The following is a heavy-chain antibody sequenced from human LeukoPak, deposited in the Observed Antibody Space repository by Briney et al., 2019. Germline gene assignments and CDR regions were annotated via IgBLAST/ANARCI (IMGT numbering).Heavy chain of an antibody. D-gene: IGHD3-9*01. V-gene: IGHV1-69*06. J-gene: IGHJ4*02. CDR1: GGTFSSYA. Sequence: SVKVSCKASGGTFSSYAISWVRQAPGQGLEWMGGIIPIFGTANYAQKFQGRVTITADKSTSTAYMELSRLRSDDTAVYYCARGPHGRIYDILTGFDYWGQGTLVTVSS. CDR3: ARGPHGRIYDILTGFDY. CDR2: IIPIFGTA.